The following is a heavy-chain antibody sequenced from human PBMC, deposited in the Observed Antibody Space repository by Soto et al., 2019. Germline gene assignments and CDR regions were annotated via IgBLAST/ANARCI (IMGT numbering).Heavy chain of an antibody. CDR3: AKTAPHYDRQGYYPFDI. Sequence: EVKLVESGGDLVQPGRSLRLSCAASGFTFEDVAMHWVRQAPGKGLEWVSGISWNSGSIGYADPVKGRFTIYRDNAKNSLLLEMNSLKTEDSALYYCAKTAPHYDRQGYYPFDIWGQGTLVSVSS. CDR1: GFTFEDVA. J-gene: IGHJ3*02. CDR2: ISWNSGSI. V-gene: IGHV3-9*01. D-gene: IGHD3-22*01.